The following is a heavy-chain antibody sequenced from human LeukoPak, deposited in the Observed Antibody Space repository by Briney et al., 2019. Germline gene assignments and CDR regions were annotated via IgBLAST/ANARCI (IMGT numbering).Heavy chain of an antibody. CDR1: GFTFSSYA. J-gene: IGHJ5*02. V-gene: IGHV3-64*01. Sequence: GGSLRLSCAASGFTFSSYAMHWVRQAPGKGLEYVSAISSNGGSTYYANSVKGRFTISRDNSKNTLYLQRGSLRGEDMAVYYCARGMITFGGVIVHNWFDPWGQGTLVTVSS. CDR2: ISSNGGST. D-gene: IGHD3-16*02. CDR3: ARGMITFGGVIVHNWFDP.